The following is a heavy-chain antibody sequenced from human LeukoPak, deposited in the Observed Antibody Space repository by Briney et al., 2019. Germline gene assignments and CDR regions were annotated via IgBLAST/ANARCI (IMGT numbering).Heavy chain of an antibody. J-gene: IGHJ4*02. CDR2: INPNSGGT. CDR3: ARGRRYCSSTSCYANFVY. V-gene: IGHV1-2*02. Sequence: ASVKVSCKASGYTFTGYYMHWVRQAPGQGLEWMGWINPNSGGTNYAQKFQGRVTMTRDTSISTAYMELSRLRSDDTAVYYCARGRRYCSSTSCYANFVYWGQGTLVTVSS. D-gene: IGHD2-2*01. CDR1: GYTFTGYY.